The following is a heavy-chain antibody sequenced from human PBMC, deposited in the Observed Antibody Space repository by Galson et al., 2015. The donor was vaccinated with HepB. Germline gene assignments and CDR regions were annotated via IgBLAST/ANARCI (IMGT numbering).Heavy chain of an antibody. V-gene: IGHV3-7*03. CDR1: GFTFSNYW. CDR2: IKQDGGEK. Sequence: SLRLSCAASGFTFSNYWMSWVRQAPGKELEWVANIKQDGGEKYYVDSVKGRFTISRDNAKNSLYLQMNSLRAEDTAVYYCARVQVGATGGYYYYYGMDVWSQGTTVTVSS. CDR3: ARVQVGATGGYYYYYGMDV. D-gene: IGHD1-26*01. J-gene: IGHJ6*02.